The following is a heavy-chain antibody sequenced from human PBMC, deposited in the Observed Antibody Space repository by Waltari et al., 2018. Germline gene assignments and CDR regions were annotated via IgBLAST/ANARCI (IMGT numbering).Heavy chain of an antibody. CDR3: ERDGLLGSSWSDY. Sequence: EVQLVESGGGLVQPGGSLSISCSASGFTFSSYSMNWVRQAPGKGLEWVSYISSSSSTIYYADSVKGRFTISRDNAKNSLYLQMNSLRAEDTAVYYCERDGLLGSSWSDYWGQGTLVTVSS. D-gene: IGHD6-13*01. CDR1: GFTFSSYS. V-gene: IGHV3-48*01. CDR2: ISSSSSTI. J-gene: IGHJ4*02.